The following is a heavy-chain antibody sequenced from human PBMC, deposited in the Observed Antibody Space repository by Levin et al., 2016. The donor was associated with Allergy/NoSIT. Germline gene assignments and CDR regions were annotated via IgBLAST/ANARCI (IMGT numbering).Heavy chain of an antibody. D-gene: IGHD6-13*01. J-gene: IGHJ4*02. CDR3: ARESAAGPFDY. Sequence: VRQAPGKGLEWVAVIWYDGSNKYYADSVKGRFTISRDNSKNTLYLQMNSLRAEDTAVYYCARESAAGPFDYWGQGTLVTVSS. V-gene: IGHV3-33*01. CDR2: IWYDGSNK.